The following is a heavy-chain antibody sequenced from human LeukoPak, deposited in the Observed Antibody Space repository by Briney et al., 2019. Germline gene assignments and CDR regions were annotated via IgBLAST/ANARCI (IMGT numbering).Heavy chain of an antibody. CDR2: VHLDGRT. J-gene: IGHJ4*02. CDR3: AREGCFFRPLDY. Sequence: SETLSLTCGVSGGSVTSTNWWTWVRQPPGKGLEWIGEVHLDGRTNYNPSLKSRLTMSVDLSENHISLKLTSVTAADTAVYYCAREGCFFRPLDYAGQGTLVTVSS. D-gene: IGHD3-3*01. V-gene: IGHV4-4*02. CDR1: GGSVTSTNW.